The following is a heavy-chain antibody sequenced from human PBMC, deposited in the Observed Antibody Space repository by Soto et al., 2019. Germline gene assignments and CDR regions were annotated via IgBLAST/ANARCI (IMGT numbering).Heavy chain of an antibody. CDR3: ARDAGYNYPRSAFDI. D-gene: IGHD5-12*01. CDR2: IYYSGST. V-gene: IGHV4-39*07. J-gene: IGHJ3*02. CDR1: GGSISSSSYY. Sequence: SETLSLTCTVSGGSISSSSYYWGWIRQPPGKGLEWIGSIYYSGSTYYNPSLKSRVTICVDTSKNQFSLKLSSVTAADTAVYYCARDAGYNYPRSAFDIWVQGTMVTVSS.